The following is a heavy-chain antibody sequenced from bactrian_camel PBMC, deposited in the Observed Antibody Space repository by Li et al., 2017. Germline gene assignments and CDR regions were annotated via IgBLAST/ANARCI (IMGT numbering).Heavy chain of an antibody. V-gene: IGHV3S1*01. D-gene: IGHD3*01. CDR1: GFTFSSHW. CDR3: AAGWMTAFQCLAIPKDSGYKY. CDR2: INSGGDRT. Sequence: HVQLVESGGGLVQPGGSLTLSCVGSGFTFSSHWQYWLRQAPGKGLEWVSGINSGGDRTYYADSVKGRFTISQDDAKNTWYLQMNNLKPEDTAMYYCAAGWMTAFQCLAIPKDSGYKYRGQGTQVTVS. J-gene: IGHJ4*01.